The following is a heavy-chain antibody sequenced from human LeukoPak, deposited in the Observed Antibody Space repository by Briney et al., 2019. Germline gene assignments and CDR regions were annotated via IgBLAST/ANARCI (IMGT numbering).Heavy chain of an antibody. CDR2: IYTGGST. CDR3: ARDCTSFSCPLFDY. D-gene: IGHD2-2*01. J-gene: IGHJ4*02. CDR1: GGSISSHY. V-gene: IGHV4-4*07. Sequence: SETLSLTCTVSGGSISSHYWSWIRQPAGKGLEWIGRIYTGGSTNYNPSLGSRVTMSIDTSKNQFSLQLSSVTAADTAVYYCARDCTSFSCPLFDYWGQGTLVTVSS.